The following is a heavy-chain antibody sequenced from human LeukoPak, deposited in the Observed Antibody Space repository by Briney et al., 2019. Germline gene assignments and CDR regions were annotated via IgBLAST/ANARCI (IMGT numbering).Heavy chain of an antibody. CDR1: GFTFSSYA. J-gene: IGHJ4*02. Sequence: GGSLRLSCAASGFTFSSYAMSWVRQAPGKGLEWVSAISGSGGSTYYADSVKGRFTISRDNAKNSLYLQMNSLRADDTAVYYCARILGSDEGADFWGQGTLVTVS. V-gene: IGHV3-23*01. CDR2: ISGSGGST. D-gene: IGHD1-26*01. CDR3: ARILGSDEGADF.